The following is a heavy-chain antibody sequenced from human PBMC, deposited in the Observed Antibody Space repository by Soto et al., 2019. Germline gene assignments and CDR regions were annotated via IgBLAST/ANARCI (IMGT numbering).Heavy chain of an antibody. CDR3: ARDRLMAVTGLLHY. D-gene: IGHD6-19*01. V-gene: IGHV1-18*01. CDR1: GYPFTSYG. CDR2: ISAYNGKT. J-gene: IGHJ4*02. Sequence: QVQLVQSGAEVKKPGASVKVSCKTSGYPFTSYGINWVRQAPGQGPEWMGWISAYNGKTSYTQKFQGRVTMTTDTSTRTAYMELRSLRSDDTAVYYCARDRLMAVTGLLHYWGQGTLVTVSS.